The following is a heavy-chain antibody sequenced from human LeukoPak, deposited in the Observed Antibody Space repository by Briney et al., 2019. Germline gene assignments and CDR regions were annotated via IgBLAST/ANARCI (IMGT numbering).Heavy chain of an antibody. Sequence: GGSLRLSCAASGFTFSNYAMSWVRQAPGKGLEWVSAITGSGSGIYYADSMKSRFTISRDNSKYTLYLQINSLRAEDTAVYFCAKWGGYDVLTGYFCSDYWGQGTPVTVSS. D-gene: IGHD3-9*01. V-gene: IGHV3-23*01. CDR1: GFTFSNYA. CDR2: ITGSGSGI. CDR3: AKWGGYDVLTGYFCSDY. J-gene: IGHJ4*02.